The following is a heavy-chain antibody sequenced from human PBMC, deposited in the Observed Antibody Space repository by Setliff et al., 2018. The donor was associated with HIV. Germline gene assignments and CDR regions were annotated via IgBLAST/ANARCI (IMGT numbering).Heavy chain of an antibody. D-gene: IGHD3-22*01. CDR3: ARDRDDSSGSYFDY. Sequence: GGSLRLSCAASRFTFSTYAMHWVRQAPGKGLEWVAIISYDGSNKYYTDSVKGRFTISRDNSKNTLYLQMNSLRAEDTAVYYCARDRDDSSGSYFDYWGQGTLVTVSS. V-gene: IGHV3-30*10. CDR2: ISYDGSNK. J-gene: IGHJ4*02. CDR1: RFTFSTYA.